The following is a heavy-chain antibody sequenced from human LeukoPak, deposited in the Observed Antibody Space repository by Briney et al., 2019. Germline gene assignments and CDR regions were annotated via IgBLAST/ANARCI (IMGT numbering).Heavy chain of an antibody. CDR2: ISGSGGST. D-gene: IGHD2-15*01. CDR3: AKDLRRNCSGGSCP. Sequence: GGSLRLSCAASGFTFSSYAMSWVRQAPGKGLEWVSAISGSGGSTYYANSVKGRFTISRDTSKNTLYLQMNSLRAEDTAVYYCAKDLRRNCSGGSCPWGQGTLVTVSS. V-gene: IGHV3-23*01. J-gene: IGHJ5*02. CDR1: GFTFSSYA.